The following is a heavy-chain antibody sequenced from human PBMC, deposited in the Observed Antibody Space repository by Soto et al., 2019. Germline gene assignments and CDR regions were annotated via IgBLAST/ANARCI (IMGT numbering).Heavy chain of an antibody. CDR1: GYSISRGFY. CDR3: ERKKIYFYKGGNYPFDVFDI. V-gene: IGHV4-38-2*01. CDR2: IYHTGNT. J-gene: IGHJ3*02. Sequence: SETLSLTCAVSGYSISRGFYWGWIRQSPGKGLEWIGSIYHTGNTYYNASLRSRVTISVDTSKNQFSLKLTSVTAADTAVYYCERKKIYFYKGGNYPFDVFDIGAQGTRVPVSS. D-gene: IGHD1-26*01.